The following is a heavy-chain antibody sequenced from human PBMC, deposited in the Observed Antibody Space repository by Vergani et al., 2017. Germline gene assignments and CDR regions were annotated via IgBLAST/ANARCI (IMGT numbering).Heavy chain of an antibody. D-gene: IGHD4-17*01. J-gene: IGHJ6*02. CDR1: AYSISSTYY. CDR3: AKHRGDYDRGGMDV. V-gene: IGHV4-38-2*01. Sequence: QVQLQESGPGLVKPSETLSLTCAVSAYSISSTYYWGWIRHPPGKGLEWIGNIYHTGSAYYNPSLKSRVTISVDTSKNQFSLKLSSVTAADPAVYYCAKHRGDYDRGGMDVWGQGTTVTVSS. CDR2: IYHTGSA.